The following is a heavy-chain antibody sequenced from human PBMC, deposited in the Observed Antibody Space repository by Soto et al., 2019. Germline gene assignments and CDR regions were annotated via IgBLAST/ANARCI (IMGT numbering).Heavy chain of an antibody. CDR2: TSFSGYT. CDR1: GDSVSGGDSY. CDR3: VRGGNPYHYATSGPGTFDK. Sequence: QVQLQESGPGLVKPSQTLSLTCTVSGDSVSGGDSYWSWIRQPPGKALEWIGYTSFSGYTSYTPSLKSRVTISVDMSKSHFSLRLISVTAADTAIYYCVRGGNPYHYATSGPGTFDKWGQGTLFSVSS. V-gene: IGHV4-30-4*01. J-gene: IGHJ4*02. D-gene: IGHD3-22*01.